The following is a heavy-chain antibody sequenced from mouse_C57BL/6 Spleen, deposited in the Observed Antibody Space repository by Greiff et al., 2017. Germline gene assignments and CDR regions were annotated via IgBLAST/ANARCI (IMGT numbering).Heavy chain of an antibody. V-gene: IGHV1-52*01. D-gene: IGHD2-3*01. CDR3: AREGFYDGYSPFDY. CDR2: IDPSDSET. J-gene: IGHJ2*01. Sequence: QVQLQQPGAELVRPGSSVKLSCKASGYTFTSYWMHWVKQRPIQGLEWIGNIDPSDSETHYNQKFKDKATLTVDKSSSTAYMQLSSLTSEDSAVYYGAREGFYDGYSPFDYWGQGTTLTVSS. CDR1: GYTFTSYW.